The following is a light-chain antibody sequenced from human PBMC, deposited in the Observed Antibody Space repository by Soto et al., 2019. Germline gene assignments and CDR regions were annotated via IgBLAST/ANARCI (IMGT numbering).Light chain of an antibody. CDR1: QTFSSW. V-gene: IGKV1-5*03. J-gene: IGKJ3*01. CDR3: QDCNSYPST. CDR2: KAS. Sequence: DIQMTQSPSPLSASVGDRVTITCRASQTFSSWLAWYQQKPGKAPKLLIYKASSLQSGVPSRFSGSGSGTEFTLTISSLQPDDFATYYCQDCNSYPSTFVPGTKVDI.